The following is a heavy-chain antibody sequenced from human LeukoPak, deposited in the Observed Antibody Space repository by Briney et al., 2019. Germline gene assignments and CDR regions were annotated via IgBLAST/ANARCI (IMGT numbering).Heavy chain of an antibody. CDR1: GGSISTSSYY. Sequence: SETLSLTCSVSGGSISTSSYYWGWIRQPPGKGLEWIGYIYYSGNTKYNPSLKSRVTISVDTSKNQFSLKLSSVTAANTAVYYCARVPDYGDYGTPIDPWGQGTLVTVSS. CDR3: ARVPDYGDYGTPIDP. V-gene: IGHV4-61*05. J-gene: IGHJ5*02. D-gene: IGHD4-17*01. CDR2: IYYSGNT.